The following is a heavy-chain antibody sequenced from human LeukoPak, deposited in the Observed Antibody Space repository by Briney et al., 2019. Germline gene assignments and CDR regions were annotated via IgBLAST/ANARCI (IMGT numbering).Heavy chain of an antibody. D-gene: IGHD2-21*01. V-gene: IGHV3-7*03. CDR2: IKPDGTTK. Sequence: PGGSLRLSCAASGFLFRSYSMTWVRQAPGKGLEWVAHIKPDGTTKFYVDFVKGRFTISRDNALNSLYLQMNSLRAEDTAIYYCARSIPYGTTGYGRSDYWGQGTLVTVSS. CDR1: GFLFRSYS. J-gene: IGHJ4*02. CDR3: ARSIPYGTTGYGRSDY.